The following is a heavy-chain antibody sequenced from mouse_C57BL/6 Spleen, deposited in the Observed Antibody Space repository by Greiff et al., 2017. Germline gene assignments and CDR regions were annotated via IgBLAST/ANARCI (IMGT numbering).Heavy chain of an antibody. V-gene: IGHV1-53*01. CDR1: GYTFTSYW. D-gene: IGHD2-3*01. Sequence: QVQLQQPGTELVKPGASVKLSCKASGYTFTSYWMHWVKQRPGQGLEWIGNINPSNGGTNYNEKFKSKATLTVDKSSSTAYMQLSSLTSEDSAVYYCAREKGDGYYLYYFDYWGQGTTLTVSS. CDR2: INPSNGGT. J-gene: IGHJ2*01. CDR3: AREKGDGYYLYYFDY.